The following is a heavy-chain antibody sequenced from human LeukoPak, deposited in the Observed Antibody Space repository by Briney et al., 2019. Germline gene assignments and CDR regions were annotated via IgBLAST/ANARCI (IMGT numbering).Heavy chain of an antibody. D-gene: IGHD5-18*01. V-gene: IGHV3-30*04. CDR3: ARAAAIGAPDAFDI. CDR2: ISYDGSNK. J-gene: IGHJ3*02. CDR1: GFTFSSYA. Sequence: GGSLRLSCAASGFTFSSYAMHWVRPAAGKGREGVAVISYDGSNKYSVNGRFTISRDNSKNTLYLQMNSLRAEDRAVYYCARAAAIGAPDAFDIWGQGTMVTLSP.